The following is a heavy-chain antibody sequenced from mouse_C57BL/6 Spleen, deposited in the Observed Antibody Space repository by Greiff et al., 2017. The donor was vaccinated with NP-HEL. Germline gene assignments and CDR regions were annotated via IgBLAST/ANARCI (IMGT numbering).Heavy chain of an antibody. D-gene: IGHD2-1*01. V-gene: IGHV5-4*01. CDR3: AREGVYGNYFDY. J-gene: IGHJ2*01. CDR2: ISDGGSYT. Sequence: EVQLVESGGGLVKPGGSLKLSCAASGFTFSSYAMSWVRQTPEKRLEWVATISDGGSYTYYPDNVKGRFTISRDNAKNNLYLQMSHLKSEDTAMYYCAREGVYGNYFDYWGQGTTLTVSS. CDR1: GFTFSSYA.